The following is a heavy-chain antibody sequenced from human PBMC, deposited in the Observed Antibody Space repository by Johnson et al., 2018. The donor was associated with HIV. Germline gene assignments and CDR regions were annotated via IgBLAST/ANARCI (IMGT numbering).Heavy chain of an antibody. J-gene: IGHJ3*02. CDR2: VNPNGGIT. V-gene: IGHV3-25*05. CDR3: ARDLGGGYSSSSYAFDI. CDR1: QFTFSSYY. D-gene: IGHD6-6*01. Sequence: VQLVESGGGLAKPAWSPRLSCGASQFTFSSYYMNCVRQASGNGLELVGQVNPNGGITYLIDSDKDRFSTSRDNAKNTLYLHMNTLTPEDTAVYYWARDLGGGYSSSSYAFDIWGQGTMVTVSS.